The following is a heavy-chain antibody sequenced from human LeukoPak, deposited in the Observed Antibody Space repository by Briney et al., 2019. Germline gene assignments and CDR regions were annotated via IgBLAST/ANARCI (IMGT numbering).Heavy chain of an antibody. Sequence: GGSLRLSCAASGFTFSTYAMSWVRQAPGKGLEWVSVISGSGGSTYYADSVKGRFTISRDNSKNTLYLQMNSLRAEDTAVYYCAKDGVIRPIAAAGTWYFDYWGQGTLVTVSS. CDR1: GFTFSTYA. J-gene: IGHJ4*02. V-gene: IGHV3-23*01. D-gene: IGHD6-13*01. CDR2: ISGSGGST. CDR3: AKDGVIRPIAAAGTWYFDY.